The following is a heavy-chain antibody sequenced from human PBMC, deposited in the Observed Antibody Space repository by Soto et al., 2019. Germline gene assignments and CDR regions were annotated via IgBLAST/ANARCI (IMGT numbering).Heavy chain of an antibody. CDR1: GFNFSSYG. CDR2: IWYDGSNI. V-gene: IGHV3-33*01. J-gene: IGHJ3*02. CDR3: ARSLNDAFDI. D-gene: IGHD3-9*01. Sequence: GGSLRLSCAAAGFNFSSYGLQWVRQAPGKGLEWVAVIWYDGSNIYYADSVKGRFTICRDNSKNTLYVQMNSLRAEGTAVYYCARSLNDAFDIWGQGTMVTVSS.